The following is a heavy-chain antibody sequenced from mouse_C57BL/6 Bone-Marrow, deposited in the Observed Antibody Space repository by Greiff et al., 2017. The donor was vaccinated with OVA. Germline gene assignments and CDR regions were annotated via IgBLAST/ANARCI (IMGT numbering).Heavy chain of an antibody. CDR1: GYTFTDYY. V-gene: IGHV1-26*01. CDR2: INPNNGGT. CDR3: ARCKYYYGSSYDAMDY. Sequence: VQLQQSGPELVKPGASVKISCKASGYTFTDYYMNWVKQSHGKSLEWIGDINPNNGGTSYNQKFKGKATLTVDKSSSTAYMELRSLTSEDSAVYYCARCKYYYGSSYDAMDYWGQGTSVTVSS. J-gene: IGHJ4*01. D-gene: IGHD1-1*01.